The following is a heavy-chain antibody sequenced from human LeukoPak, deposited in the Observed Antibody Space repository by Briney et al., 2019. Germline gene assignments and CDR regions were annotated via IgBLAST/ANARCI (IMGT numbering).Heavy chain of an antibody. J-gene: IGHJ4*02. CDR2: IDHSGSS. V-gene: IGHV4-34*01. Sequence: SETLSLTCAVYGGSFSNYYWTWIRQPPGKGLEWIGEIDHSGSSHYNPSLKSRVTISVDTSKNQLSLKLSSVTAADTAVYYCARGLEDRISIFGVVEFYYFDFWGQGTLVTVSS. CDR1: GGSFSNYY. CDR3: ARGLEDRISIFGVVEFYYFDF. D-gene: IGHD3-3*01.